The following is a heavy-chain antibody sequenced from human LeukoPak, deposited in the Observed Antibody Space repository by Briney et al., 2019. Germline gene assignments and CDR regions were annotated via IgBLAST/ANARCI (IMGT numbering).Heavy chain of an antibody. Sequence: SETLSLTCAVYGGSFSSYYWSWIRQPPGKGLEWIGEINHSGSTNYNPSLKSRVTISVDTSKNQFSLKVSSVTAADTAVYYCARGHAPAPSYGRNYYMDVWGKGTTVTVSS. D-gene: IGHD5-18*01. CDR1: GGSFSSYY. J-gene: IGHJ6*03. CDR3: ARGHAPAPSYGRNYYMDV. V-gene: IGHV4-34*01. CDR2: INHSGST.